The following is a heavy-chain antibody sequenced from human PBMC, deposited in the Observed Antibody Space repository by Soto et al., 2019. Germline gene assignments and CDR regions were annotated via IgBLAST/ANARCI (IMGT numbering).Heavy chain of an antibody. Sequence: SETLSLSCTVSGGSISSGDYYWSWIRQPPGKGLEWIGYIYYSGSTYYNPSLKSRVTISVDTSKNQFSLKLSSVTAADTAVYYCARLHWGGSEHMWQNYFAYWGQGTQVTVSS. CDR2: IYYSGST. D-gene: IGHD2-21*01. CDR3: ARLHWGGSEHMWQNYFAY. V-gene: IGHV4-30-4*01. J-gene: IGHJ4*02. CDR1: GGSISSGDYY.